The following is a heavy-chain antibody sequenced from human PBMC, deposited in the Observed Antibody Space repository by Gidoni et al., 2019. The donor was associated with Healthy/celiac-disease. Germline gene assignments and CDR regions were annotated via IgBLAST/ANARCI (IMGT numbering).Heavy chain of an antibody. CDR3: APSTAMAYGHYYGMDV. J-gene: IGHJ6*02. CDR1: GFTFSSYA. D-gene: IGHD5-18*01. V-gene: IGHV3-23*01. Sequence: EVQLLESGGGLVQPGGSLRLSCAASGFTFSSYAMSWVRQAPGKGLEWVSAISGSGGSTYYADSVKGRFTISRDNSKNTLYLQMNSLRAEDTAVYYCAPSTAMAYGHYYGMDVWGQGITVTVSS. CDR2: ISGSGGST.